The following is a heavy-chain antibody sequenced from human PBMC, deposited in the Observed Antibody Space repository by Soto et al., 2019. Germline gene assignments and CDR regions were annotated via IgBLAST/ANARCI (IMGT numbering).Heavy chain of an antibody. CDR3: AGPIGYSSSPTTYFDY. J-gene: IGHJ4*02. CDR2: IIPIFGTA. CDR1: GGTFSSYA. D-gene: IGHD6-6*01. Sequence: SVKVSCKASGGTFSSYAISWVRQAPGQGLEWMGGIIPIFGTANYAQKFQGRVTITADESTSTAYMELSSLRSEDTAVYYCAGPIGYSSSPTTYFDYWGQGTLVTVSS. V-gene: IGHV1-69*13.